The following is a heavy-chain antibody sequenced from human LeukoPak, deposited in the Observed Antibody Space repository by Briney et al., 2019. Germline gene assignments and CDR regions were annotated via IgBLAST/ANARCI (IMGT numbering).Heavy chain of an antibody. CDR2: ISDSGVGT. V-gene: IGHV3-23*01. CDR1: GFTLSSHA. D-gene: IGHD6-19*01. Sequence: GGSLRLSCAASGFTLSSHAMSWVRQAAGKGLEWVSTISDSGVGTYYADSVKGRFTISRDNSKNTLHMQMNSLRAGDTAVYYCAKDLSSSGFRIDYWGQGTLVTVSS. CDR3: AKDLSSSGFRIDY. J-gene: IGHJ4*02.